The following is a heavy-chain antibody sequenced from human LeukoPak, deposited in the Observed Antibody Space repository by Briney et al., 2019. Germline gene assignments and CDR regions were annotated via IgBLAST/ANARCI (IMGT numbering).Heavy chain of an antibody. V-gene: IGHV3-21*01. CDR2: ISSSSSYI. J-gene: IGHJ4*02. CDR1: GFTFSSYS. CDR3: ARGYSYGFYDY. Sequence: GGCLRLSWAASGFTFSSYSMNWVRQAPGKGLEWVSSISSSSSYIYYADSVKGRFTISRDNAKNSLYLQMNSLRAEDTAVYYCARGYSYGFYDYWGQGTLVTVSS. D-gene: IGHD5-18*01.